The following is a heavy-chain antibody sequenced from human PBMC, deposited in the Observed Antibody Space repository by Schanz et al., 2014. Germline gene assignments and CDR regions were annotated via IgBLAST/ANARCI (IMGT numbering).Heavy chain of an antibody. V-gene: IGHV3-33*06. CDR1: GITFSGYS. D-gene: IGHD6-19*01. CDR2: MWNDGIKT. Sequence: VQLVESGGGLAQPGGSLRLSCAASGITFSGYSMNWVRQAPGKGLEWVAVMWNDGIKTHYADSGKGRFTISRDNSKNTLYLQMNSLIAEDTAVYYCAKFIGWCGRCAFDIWGQGTMXTVSS. CDR3: AKFIGWCGRCAFDI. J-gene: IGHJ3*02.